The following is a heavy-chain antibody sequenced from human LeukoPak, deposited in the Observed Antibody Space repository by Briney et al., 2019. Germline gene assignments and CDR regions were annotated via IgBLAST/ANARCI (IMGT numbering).Heavy chain of an antibody. CDR3: ARGPRIAARPQRLYYFDY. J-gene: IGHJ4*02. Sequence: SETLSLTCTVSGYSISSGYYWGWIRQPPGKGLEWIGSIYHSGSTYYNPSLKSRVTISVDTSKNQFSLKLSSVTAADTAVYYCARGPRIAARPQRLYYFDYWGQGTLVTVSS. CDR2: IYHSGST. V-gene: IGHV4-38-2*02. CDR1: GYSISSGYY. D-gene: IGHD6-6*01.